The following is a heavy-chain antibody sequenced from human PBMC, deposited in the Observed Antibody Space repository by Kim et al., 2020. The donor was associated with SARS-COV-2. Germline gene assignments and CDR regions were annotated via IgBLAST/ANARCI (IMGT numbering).Heavy chain of an antibody. D-gene: IGHD6-13*01. CDR3: ARPSRGQQLVNNWFDP. V-gene: IGHV3-74*01. Sequence: GGSLRLSCAASGFTFSSYWMHWVRQAPGKGLVWVSRINSDGSSTSYADSVKGRFTTSRDNAKNTLYLQMNSLRAEATAVYYCARPSRGQQLVNNWFDPWGQGTLVTVSS. J-gene: IGHJ5*02. CDR2: INSDGSST. CDR1: GFTFSSYW.